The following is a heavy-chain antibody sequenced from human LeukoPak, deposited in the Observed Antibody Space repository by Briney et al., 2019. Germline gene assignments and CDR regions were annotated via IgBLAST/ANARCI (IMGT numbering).Heavy chain of an antibody. Sequence: GGSLRLSCAASGFTFSSYGMHWVRQAPGKGLEWVAVIWYDGSNKYYADSVKGRFTISRDSSKNTLYLQMNSLRAEDTAVYYCARDENGYSYGEIGWFDPWGQGTLVTVSS. CDR3: ARDENGYSYGEIGWFDP. CDR1: GFTFSSYG. CDR2: IWYDGSNK. D-gene: IGHD5-18*01. V-gene: IGHV3-33*01. J-gene: IGHJ5*02.